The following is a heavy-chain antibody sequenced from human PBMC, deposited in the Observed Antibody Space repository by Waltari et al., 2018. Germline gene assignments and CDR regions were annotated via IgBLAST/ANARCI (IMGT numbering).Heavy chain of an antibody. D-gene: IGHD2-2*01. CDR1: GDSISSYY. Sequence: QVQLQESVPGLVKPSETLSLTCTVSGDSISSYYWSWIRQPPGKGLEWIGYSYYTGNANYNPSHRGRVTVALDASKSRFALKLTSVTAADTAVYYCARTRYCSSSSCSFGYFDYWGQGTLVSVSS. CDR2: SYYTGNA. J-gene: IGHJ4*02. V-gene: IGHV4-59*01. CDR3: ARTRYCSSSSCSFGYFDY.